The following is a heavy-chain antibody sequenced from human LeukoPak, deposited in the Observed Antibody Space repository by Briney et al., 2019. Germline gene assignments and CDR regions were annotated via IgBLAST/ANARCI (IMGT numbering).Heavy chain of an antibody. Sequence: SQTLSLICTVSGGSISSGDYYWSWIRQPPGKGLEWIGYIFYSGSTYNNPSLKSRVNISIDTSKNQFSLNLSSVTVADTAVYYCAGYGSGSYYVNWFDPWGQGTLVIVSS. CDR1: GGSISSGDYY. J-gene: IGHJ5*02. CDR2: IFYSGST. D-gene: IGHD3-10*01. CDR3: AGYGSGSYYVNWFDP. V-gene: IGHV4-30-4*01.